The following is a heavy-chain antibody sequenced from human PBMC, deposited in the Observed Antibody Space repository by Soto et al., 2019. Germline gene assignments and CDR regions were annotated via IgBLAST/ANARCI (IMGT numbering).Heavy chain of an antibody. CDR1: GFTFSNYD. Sequence: QVQLVESGGGVVQPGRSLRLSCAASGFTFSNYDMHWVRQAPDKGLECVALIWYDGSDKYYADSVKGRFTISRDNSKNTLYLQMNSLRVEDTAVYYCARDWFDNWNDGAQGYWGQGTLVTVSS. J-gene: IGHJ4*02. D-gene: IGHD1-20*01. CDR2: IWYDGSDK. V-gene: IGHV3-33*01. CDR3: ARDWFDNWNDGAQGY.